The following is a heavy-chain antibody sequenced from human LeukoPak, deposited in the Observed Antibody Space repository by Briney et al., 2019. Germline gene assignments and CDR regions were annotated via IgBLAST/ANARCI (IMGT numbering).Heavy chain of an antibody. V-gene: IGHV4-31*03. CDR3: ARDGDCTNGVCYTGLWDY. CDR2: IYYSGST. CDR1: GGSISTGGYY. D-gene: IGHD2-8*01. J-gene: IGHJ4*02. Sequence: PSQTLSLTCTVSGGSISTGGYYWSWIRQHPGKGLEWIAYIYYSGSTNYNPSLKSRVTISVDTSKNQFSLKLSSVTAADTAVYYCARDGDCTNGVCYTGLWDYWGQGTLVTVSS.